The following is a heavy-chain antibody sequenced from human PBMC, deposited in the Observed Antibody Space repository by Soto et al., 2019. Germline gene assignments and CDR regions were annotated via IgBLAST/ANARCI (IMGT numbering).Heavy chain of an antibody. Sequence: QVQLQESGPGLVKPSQTLSLTCTVSGGSINSGNYYWSWIRQPPGKGMEWIGYIYYSGSTYYNPSPKSRVTISVDTSKSQFSLKLSSVTAADTAVYYCASLGYSKYWYFDLWGRGTLVTVSS. V-gene: IGHV4-30-4*01. CDR3: ASLGYSKYWYFDL. J-gene: IGHJ2*01. D-gene: IGHD4-4*01. CDR1: GGSINSGNYY. CDR2: IYYSGST.